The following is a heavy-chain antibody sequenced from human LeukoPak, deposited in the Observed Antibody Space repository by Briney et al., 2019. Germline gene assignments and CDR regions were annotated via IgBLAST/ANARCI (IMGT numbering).Heavy chain of an antibody. CDR2: IYSGGST. CDR1: EFSVGSNY. D-gene: IGHD3-22*01. V-gene: IGHV3-66*01. J-gene: IGHJ6*04. CDR3: TTQNTKYYYDSSGMDV. Sequence: PGGSLRLSCAASEFSVGSNYMTWVRQAPGKGLEWVSLIYSGGSTYYADSVKGRFTISRDNSKNTLYLQMNSLRAEDTAVYYCTTQNTKYYYDSSGMDVWGKGTTVTVSS.